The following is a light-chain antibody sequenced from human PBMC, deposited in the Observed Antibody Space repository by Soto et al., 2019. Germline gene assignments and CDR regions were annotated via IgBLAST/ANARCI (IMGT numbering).Light chain of an antibody. V-gene: IGLV2-14*01. Sequence: QSVLTQPASVSGSPGQSITISCTGTINDIGGYDFVSWYQQHPGKAPKLIIFEVSNRPSGVSNRFSGSRSGNTASLTISGLQAEDEADYYCSSYTDSSNYVFGTGTKVTVL. J-gene: IGLJ1*01. CDR3: SSYTDSSNYV. CDR1: INDIGGYDF. CDR2: EVS.